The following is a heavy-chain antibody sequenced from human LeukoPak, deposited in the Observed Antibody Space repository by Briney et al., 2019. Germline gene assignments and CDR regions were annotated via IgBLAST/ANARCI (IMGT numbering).Heavy chain of an antibody. Sequence: PSETLSLTCAVYGGSFSGYYWSWIRQPPGKGLEWIGEINHSGSTNYNLSLKSRVTISVDTSKNQFSLRLSSVTAADTAVYYCARGPGDYDILAAYWGQGTLVTVSS. V-gene: IGHV4-34*01. CDR3: ARGPGDYDILAAY. D-gene: IGHD3-9*01. CDR1: GGSFSGYY. J-gene: IGHJ4*02. CDR2: INHSGST.